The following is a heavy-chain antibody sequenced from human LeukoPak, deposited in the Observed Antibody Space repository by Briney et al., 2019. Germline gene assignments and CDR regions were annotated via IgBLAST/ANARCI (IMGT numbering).Heavy chain of an antibody. J-gene: IGHJ3*02. CDR1: GFTFSSYS. V-gene: IGHV3-21*01. CDR2: ISSSSYI. D-gene: IGHD3-16*01. CDR3: ARGFYVWYAFDI. Sequence: GGSLRLSCAASGFTFSSYSMNWVRQAPGKGLEWVSSISSSSYIYYADSVKGRFTISRDNAKNSLYLQMNSLRAEDTAVYYCARGFYVWYAFDIWGQGTMVTVSS.